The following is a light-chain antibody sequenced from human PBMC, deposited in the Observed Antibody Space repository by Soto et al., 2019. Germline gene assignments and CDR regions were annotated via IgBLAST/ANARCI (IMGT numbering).Light chain of an antibody. J-gene: IGLJ1*01. CDR2: DVS. Sequence: QSALTQPASVSGSPGQSITISCTGTSSDVGAYNSVAWYQHNPGKAPKLMIYDVSNRPSGVSSRFSGSKSANTASLSISGLQADDEAAHYCSSYTSSSTLVFGTGTKVTVL. CDR1: SSDVGAYNS. CDR3: SSYTSSSTLV. V-gene: IGLV2-14*01.